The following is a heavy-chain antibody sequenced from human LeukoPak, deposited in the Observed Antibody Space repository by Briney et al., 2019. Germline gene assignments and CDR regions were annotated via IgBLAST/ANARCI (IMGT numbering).Heavy chain of an antibody. CDR1: GFTFSNYW. D-gene: IGHD3-16*01. J-gene: IGHJ3*01. Sequence: GGSLTLSCAASGFTFSNYWMHWVRQAPGKGLVWVSRVNTDGSSTSNGDSVNGRFTISRDNAKNTLYLQMNSLRAEDTAVYYCARDFLHLGGWGQERMVSVSS. CDR2: VNTDGSST. CDR3: ARDFLHLGG. V-gene: IGHV3-74*01.